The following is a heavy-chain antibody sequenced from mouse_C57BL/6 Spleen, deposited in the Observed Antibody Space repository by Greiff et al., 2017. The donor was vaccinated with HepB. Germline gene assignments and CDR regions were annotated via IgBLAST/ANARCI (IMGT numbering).Heavy chain of an antibody. CDR1: GYTFTSYW. V-gene: IGHV1-59*01. CDR2: IDPSDSYT. D-gene: IGHD1-1*01. CDR3: ANSYYYGSSYGYFDV. Sequence: QVQLKQPGAELVRPGTSVKLSCKASGYTFTSYWMHWVKQRPGQGLEWIGVIDPSDSYTNYNQKFKGKATLTVDTSSSTAYMQLSSLTSEDSAVYYCANSYYYGSSYGYFDVWGTGTTVTVSS. J-gene: IGHJ1*03.